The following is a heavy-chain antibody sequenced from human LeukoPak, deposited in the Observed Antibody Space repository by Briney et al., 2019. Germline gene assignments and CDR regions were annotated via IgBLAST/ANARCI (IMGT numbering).Heavy chain of an antibody. D-gene: IGHD2-15*01. CDR2: ISSSSNYI. J-gene: IGHJ4*02. CDR3: AREACTGGSCYLDY. CDR1: GFTLSSYS. V-gene: IGHV3-21*01. Sequence: GGSLRLSCAASGFTLSSYSINWVRQAPGKGLEWVSSISSSSNYIYYADSVKGRFTISRDNAKRSLYLQMNSLRAEETALYYCAREACTGGSCYLDYWGQGTLVTVYS.